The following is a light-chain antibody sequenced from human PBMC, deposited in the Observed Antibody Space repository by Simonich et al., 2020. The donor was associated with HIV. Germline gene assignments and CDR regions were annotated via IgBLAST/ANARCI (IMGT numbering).Light chain of an antibody. CDR1: SRDIGGYNH. V-gene: IGLV2-14*03. J-gene: IGLJ3*02. CDR3: SSYTISSTWV. CDR2: DVS. Sequence: HSALTQPRSVSGSPGQSVAIPCTGSSRDIGGYNHVSWYQQHPGKAPKLMIYDVSKRPSGVSNRFSGSRSGNTASLTISGLQAEDEADYYCSSYTISSTWVFGGGTKLTVL.